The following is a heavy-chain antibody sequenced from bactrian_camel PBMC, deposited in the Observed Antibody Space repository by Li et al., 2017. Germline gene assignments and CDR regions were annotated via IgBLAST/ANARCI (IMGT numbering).Heavy chain of an antibody. CDR1: GFNISTRW. V-gene: IGHV3S1*01. CDR3: ATAV. CDR2: ISSGGGST. Sequence: HVQLVESGGGLVQPGGSLRLSCAASGFNISTRWMYWVRQAPGKGLEWVSSISSGGGSTLYADSVKGRFTISGDNAKSTLYLQMNSLKTEDTAVYYCATAVWGQGTQVTVS. J-gene: IGHJ4*01.